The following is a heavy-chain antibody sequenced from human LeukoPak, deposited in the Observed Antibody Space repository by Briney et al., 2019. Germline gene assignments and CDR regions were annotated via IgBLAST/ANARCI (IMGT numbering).Heavy chain of an antibody. D-gene: IGHD6-13*01. V-gene: IGHV3-66*01. CDR2: IYSGGST. CDR1: GFTVSSNY. J-gene: IGHJ4*02. Sequence: GGSLRLSCATSGFTVSSNYMSWVRQAPGKGLEWVSVIYSGGSTYYADSVKGRFTISRDNSKNTLYPQMNSLRAEDTAVYYCARGIAAPGDYFDYWGQGTLVTVSS. CDR3: ARGIAAPGDYFDY.